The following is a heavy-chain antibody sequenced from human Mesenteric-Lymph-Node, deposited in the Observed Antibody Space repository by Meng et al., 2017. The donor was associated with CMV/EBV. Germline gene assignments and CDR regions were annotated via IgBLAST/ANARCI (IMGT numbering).Heavy chain of an antibody. CDR2: IYYSGST. CDR3: ARGNTYYDFWSGYPEPFDY. V-gene: IGHV4-59*01. Sequence: GSLRLSCTVSGGSISSYYWSWIRQPPGKGLEWIGYIYYSGSTNYNPSLKSRVTISVDTSKNQFSLKLSSVTAADTAVYYCARGNTYYDFWSGYPEPFDYWGQGTLVTVSS. J-gene: IGHJ4*02. CDR1: GGSISSYY. D-gene: IGHD3-3*01.